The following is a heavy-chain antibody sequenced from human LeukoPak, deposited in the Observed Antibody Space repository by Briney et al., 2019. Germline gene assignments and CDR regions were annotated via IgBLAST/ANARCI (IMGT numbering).Heavy chain of an antibody. J-gene: IGHJ4*02. CDR2: MNPNSGNT. Sequence: ASVQVSSKASGYPFTSYDINWVRQATGQGLEWMGWMNPNSGNTGYAQKFQGRVTMTRNTSISTAYMELSSLRSEDTAVYYCARSALIVPAARRYYFDYWGRGTLVTVSS. V-gene: IGHV1-8*01. CDR1: GYPFTSYD. CDR3: ARSALIVPAARRYYFDY. D-gene: IGHD2-2*01.